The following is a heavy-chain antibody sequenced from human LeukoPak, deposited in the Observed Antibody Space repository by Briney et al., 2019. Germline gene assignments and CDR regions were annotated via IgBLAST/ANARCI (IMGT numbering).Heavy chain of an antibody. Sequence: GGSLRLSCAASGFTFSTYFMHWVCQAPGKGLEWVAVISYDGSNKYYADSVKGRFTISRDNSKNTLYLQMNSLRAEDTAVYYCAKDKRGYCSGGSCYTFDYWGQGTLVTVSS. CDR3: AKDKRGYCSGGSCYTFDY. D-gene: IGHD2-15*01. J-gene: IGHJ4*02. CDR2: ISYDGSNK. CDR1: GFTFSTYF. V-gene: IGHV3-30*18.